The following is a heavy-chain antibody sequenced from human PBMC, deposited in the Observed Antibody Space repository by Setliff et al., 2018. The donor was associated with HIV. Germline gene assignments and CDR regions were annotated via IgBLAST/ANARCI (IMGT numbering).Heavy chain of an antibody. CDR2: INTSGSSA. J-gene: IGHJ4*01. Sequence: ASVKVSCKASGYTFTSYPMHWVRQAPGQGLEWMGVINTSGSSAGYAEKFRGRVTMTRDTSTNTVYMDLRNLRPEDTAVYYCARNQGDASGWYAGDYWGHGTLVTVSS. CDR1: GYTFTSYP. D-gene: IGHD6-19*01. CDR3: ARNQGDASGWYAGDY. V-gene: IGHV1-46*01.